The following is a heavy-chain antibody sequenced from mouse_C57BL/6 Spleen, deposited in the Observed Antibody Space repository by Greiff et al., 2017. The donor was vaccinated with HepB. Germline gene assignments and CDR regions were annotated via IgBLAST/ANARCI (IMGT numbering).Heavy chain of an antibody. Sequence: VQLKESGPGLVKPSQSLSLTCSVTGYSITSGYYWNWIRQFPGNKLEWMGYISYDGSNNYNPSLKNRISITRDTSKNQFFLKLNSVTTEDTATYYCASMVTTTGYAMDYWGQGTSVTVSS. D-gene: IGHD2-2*01. J-gene: IGHJ4*01. CDR1: GYSITSGYY. CDR2: ISYDGSN. V-gene: IGHV3-6*01. CDR3: ASMVTTTGYAMDY.